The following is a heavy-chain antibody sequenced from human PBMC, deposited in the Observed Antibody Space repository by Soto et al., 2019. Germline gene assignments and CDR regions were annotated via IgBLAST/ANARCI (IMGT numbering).Heavy chain of an antibody. J-gene: IGHJ4*02. CDR2: IIPIFGTA. Sequence: SVKVSCKASGGTFSSYAISWVRQAPGQGLEWMGGIIPIFGTANYAQNFQGRVTMTGDTSTSTFYMELSRLRSEDTAVYYCANLDSVTAAYWGQGTLVTVSS. CDR3: ANLDSVTAAY. D-gene: IGHD2-21*02. V-gene: IGHV1-69*06. CDR1: GGTFSSYA.